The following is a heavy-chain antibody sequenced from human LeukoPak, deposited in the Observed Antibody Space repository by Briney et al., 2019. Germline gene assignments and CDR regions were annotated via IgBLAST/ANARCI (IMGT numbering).Heavy chain of an antibody. D-gene: IGHD6-13*01. Sequence: PGGSLRLSCAASGFTFSSYAMHWVRQAPGKGLEWVAVISYDGSNKYYADSVKGRFTISRDNSKNTLYLQMNSLRAEDTAVYYCAKSLQQLPTFGRFDYWGQGTLVTVSS. CDR3: AKSLQQLPTFGRFDY. CDR1: GFTFSSYA. J-gene: IGHJ4*02. V-gene: IGHV3-30-3*02. CDR2: ISYDGSNK.